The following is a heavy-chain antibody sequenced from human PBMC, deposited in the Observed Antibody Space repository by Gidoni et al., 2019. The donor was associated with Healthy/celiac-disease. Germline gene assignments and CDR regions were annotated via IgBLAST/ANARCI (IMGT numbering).Heavy chain of an antibody. J-gene: IGHJ3*02. D-gene: IGHD6-19*01. CDR3: AREDPLSNIAVAGNDAFDI. V-gene: IGHV4-61*02. CDR1: GGSISSRSYY. Sequence: QVQLQESGPGLVKPSQTLSLTCTVSGGSISSRSYYWSWIRQPAGKGLEWIGRIYTSGRPNYNPSLKSRVTISVDTSKNQFSLKLSSVTAADTAVYYCAREDPLSNIAVAGNDAFDIWGQGTMVTVSS. CDR2: IYTSGRP.